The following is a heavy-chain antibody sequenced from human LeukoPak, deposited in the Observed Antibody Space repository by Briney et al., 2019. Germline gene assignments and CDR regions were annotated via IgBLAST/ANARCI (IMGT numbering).Heavy chain of an antibody. J-gene: IGHJ4*02. D-gene: IGHD3-3*01. CDR1: GGCISSSSYY. CDR3: ARENTYYDFWSGYQ. CDR2: IYYSGST. V-gene: IGHV4-39*07. Sequence: SETLPLTCTVSGGCISSSSYYWGWIRQPPGKGLEWIGSIYYSGSTYYNPSLKSRVTISVDTSKNQLSLKLSSVTAADTAVYYCARENTYYDFWSGYQWGQGTLVTVSS.